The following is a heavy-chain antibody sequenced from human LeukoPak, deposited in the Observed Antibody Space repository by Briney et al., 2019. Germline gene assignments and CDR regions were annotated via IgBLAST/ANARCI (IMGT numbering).Heavy chain of an antibody. J-gene: IGHJ4*02. CDR1: GFTFSSYS. D-gene: IGHD3-16*01. V-gene: IGHV3-21*01. Sequence: PGGSLRLSCAASGFTFSSYSMNWVRQAPGTGLEWVSSISSSSSYIYYADSVKGRFTISRDNAKNSLYLQMNSLRAEDTAVYYCARDQDYVWGSYPVDYWGQGTLVTVSS. CDR3: ARDQDYVWGSYPVDY. CDR2: ISSSSSYI.